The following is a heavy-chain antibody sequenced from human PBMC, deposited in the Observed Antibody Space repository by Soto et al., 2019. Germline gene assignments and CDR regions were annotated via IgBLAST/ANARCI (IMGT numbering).Heavy chain of an antibody. CDR1: GGSISSSSFY. Sequence: QLQLQESGPGLVKSSETLSLTCTVSGGSISSSSFYWVWIRQPPGQGLEWIGSIFYSGGTYYNPLLKRRVTTSSATSMKQSSQQLRAMNPADTALYCSTGLEGQTGTFQNFGEGPLVIVSS. V-gene: IGHV4-39*01. J-gene: IGHJ1*01. D-gene: IGHD1-1*01. CDR3: TGLEGQTGTFQN. CDR2: IFYSGGT.